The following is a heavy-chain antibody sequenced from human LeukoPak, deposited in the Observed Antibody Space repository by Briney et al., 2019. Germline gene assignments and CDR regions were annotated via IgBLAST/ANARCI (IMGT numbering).Heavy chain of an antibody. J-gene: IGHJ3*02. CDR2: ISAYNGNT. Sequence: ASVKVSCKASGYTFTSYGISWVRQAPGQGLEWMGWISAYNGNTNYAQKLQDRVTMTTDTSTSTAYMELRSLRSDDTAVYYCARGLRFMEWFTNDAFDIWGQGTMVTVSS. D-gene: IGHD3-3*01. CDR1: GYTFTSYG. V-gene: IGHV1-18*01. CDR3: ARGLRFMEWFTNDAFDI.